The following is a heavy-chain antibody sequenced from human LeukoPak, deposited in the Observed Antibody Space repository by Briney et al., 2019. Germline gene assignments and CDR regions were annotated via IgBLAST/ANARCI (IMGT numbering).Heavy chain of an antibody. CDR2: ISAYNGNT. CDR1: GYTFTAYY. CDR3: AREATYSGYDRLDY. J-gene: IGHJ4*02. Sequence: GASVKVSCKASGYTFTAYYIHWVRQAPGQGLEWMGWISAYNGNTNYAQKLQGRVTMTTDTSTSTAYMELRSLRSDDTAVYYCAREATYSGYDRLDYWGQGTLVTVSS. D-gene: IGHD5-12*01. V-gene: IGHV1-18*04.